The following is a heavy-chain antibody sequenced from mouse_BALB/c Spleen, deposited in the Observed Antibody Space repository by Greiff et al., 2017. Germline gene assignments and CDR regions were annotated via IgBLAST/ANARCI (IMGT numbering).Heavy chain of an antibody. Sequence: VKLMESGAELVRPGTSVKVSCKASGYAFTNYLIEWVKQRPGQGLEWIGVINPGSGGTNYNEKFKGKATLTADKSSSTAYMQLSSLTSDDSAVYFCARWVRLRYFDVWGAGTTVTVSS. V-gene: IGHV1-54*01. CDR3: ARWVRLRYFDV. J-gene: IGHJ1*01. D-gene: IGHD1-2*01. CDR2: INPGSGGT. CDR1: GYAFTNYL.